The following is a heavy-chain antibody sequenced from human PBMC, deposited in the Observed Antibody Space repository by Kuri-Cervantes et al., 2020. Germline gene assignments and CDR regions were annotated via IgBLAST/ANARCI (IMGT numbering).Heavy chain of an antibody. V-gene: IGHV3-11*04. Sequence: GESLKISCAASGFTFSDYYMSWIRQAPGKGLEWVSYIRSSGSAIYYADSVKGRFTISRDNAKNSLYLQMDSLRAEDTAVYYCARGSLSSWNDGLYDSWGQGTLVTVSS. J-gene: IGHJ4*02. CDR2: IRSSGSAI. CDR1: GFTFSDYY. CDR3: ARGSLSSWNDGLYDS. D-gene: IGHD1-1*01.